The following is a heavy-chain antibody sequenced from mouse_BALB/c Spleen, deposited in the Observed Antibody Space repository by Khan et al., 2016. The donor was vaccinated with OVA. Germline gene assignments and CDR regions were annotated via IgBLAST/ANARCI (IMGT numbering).Heavy chain of an antibody. J-gene: IGHJ4*01. CDR3: ARRPYFSYVMDN. Sequence: QIQLVQSGPELKKPGETVKISCKASGHTFTKYGMNWVKQAPGKGLKWMGWINTYIGEPTYADDFNGRFAFSLENSSSTAYLQINHLKNEDTATYIYARRPYFSYVMDNWGQGTSLTVSS. V-gene: IGHV9-3-1*01. CDR2: INTYIGEP. CDR1: GHTFTKYG. D-gene: IGHD2-10*01.